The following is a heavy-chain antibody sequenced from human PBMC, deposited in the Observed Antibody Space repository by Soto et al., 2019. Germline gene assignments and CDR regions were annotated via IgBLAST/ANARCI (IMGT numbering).Heavy chain of an antibody. Sequence: EASVKVSCKASGGTFSSYAISWVRQAPGQGLEWMGGIIPIFGTANYAQKFQGRVTITADESTSTAYMELSSLRSEDTAVYYCARDLEEWFGELLAVHGMDVWGQGTTVTVSS. CDR1: GGTFSSYA. J-gene: IGHJ6*02. V-gene: IGHV1-69*13. CDR2: IIPIFGTA. CDR3: ARDLEEWFGELLAVHGMDV. D-gene: IGHD3-10*01.